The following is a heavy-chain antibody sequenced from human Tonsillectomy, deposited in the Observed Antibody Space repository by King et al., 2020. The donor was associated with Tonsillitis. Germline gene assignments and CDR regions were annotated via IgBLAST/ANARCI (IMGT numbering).Heavy chain of an antibody. V-gene: IGHV3-30*01. Sequence: VQLVESGGGVVQPGRSLRLSCAASGFTFSSYAMHWVRQAPGKGLEWVAVISYDGSIKYYADSVKGRFTISRDNSKNTLYLQMNSLRAEDTAVYYCAREKISSSWYENFDYWGQGTLVTVSS. CDR1: GFTFSSYA. CDR2: ISYDGSIK. CDR3: AREKISSSWYENFDY. D-gene: IGHD6-13*01. J-gene: IGHJ4*02.